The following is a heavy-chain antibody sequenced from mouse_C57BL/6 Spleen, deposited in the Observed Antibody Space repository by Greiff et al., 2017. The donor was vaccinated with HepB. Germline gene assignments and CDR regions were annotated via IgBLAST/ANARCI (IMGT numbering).Heavy chain of an antibody. CDR1: GFTFSDAW. D-gene: IGHD2-4*01. Sequence: EVMLVESGGGLVQPGGSMKLSCAASGFTFSDAWMDWVRQSPEKGLEWVAEIRNKANNHATYYAESVKGRFTISRDDSKSSVYLQMNSLRAEDTGIYYCTRGGYDYDDGDYYAMDYWGQGTSVTVSS. V-gene: IGHV6-6*01. CDR3: TRGGYDYDDGDYYAMDY. CDR2: IRNKANNHAT. J-gene: IGHJ4*01.